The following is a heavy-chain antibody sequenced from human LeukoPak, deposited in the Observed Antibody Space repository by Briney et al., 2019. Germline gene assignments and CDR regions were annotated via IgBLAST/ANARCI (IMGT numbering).Heavy chain of an antibody. Sequence: PSETLSLTCTVSGGSISSYYWSWVRQPPGKGLEWIGFIYYGGSTNYNPSLKSRVTISVDTSKNQFSLKLSSVTAADTAVYYCARGRSWPSPVRYSSGWFKGYFDYWGQGTLVTVSS. V-gene: IGHV4-59*12. D-gene: IGHD6-19*01. CDR2: IYYGGST. CDR3: ARGRSWPSPVRYSSGWFKGYFDY. CDR1: GGSISSYY. J-gene: IGHJ4*02.